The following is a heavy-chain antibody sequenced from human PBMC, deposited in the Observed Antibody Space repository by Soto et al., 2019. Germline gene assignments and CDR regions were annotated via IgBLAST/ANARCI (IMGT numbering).Heavy chain of an antibody. J-gene: IGHJ3*02. CDR3: ARERITMVRGVLSAFDI. Sequence: GASVKVSCKASGYTFTSYGISWVRQAPGQGLEWMGWISAYNGNTNYAQKLQGRVTMTTDTSTSTAYMELRSLRSDDTAVYYCARERITMVRGVLSAFDIWGQGTMVTVSS. V-gene: IGHV1-18*01. CDR2: ISAYNGNT. CDR1: GYTFTSYG. D-gene: IGHD3-10*01.